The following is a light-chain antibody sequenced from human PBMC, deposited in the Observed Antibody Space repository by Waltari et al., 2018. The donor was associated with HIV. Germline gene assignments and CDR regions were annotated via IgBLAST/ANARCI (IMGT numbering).Light chain of an antibody. CDR2: STN. J-gene: IGLJ3*02. V-gene: IGLV8-61*01. Sequence: QTVVTQEPSFSVSPGGTVTLTCGLSSGSVSTSYYPSWYQQTPGQAPRTLIYSTNTRSSGVPDRFSGSILGNKAALTITGAQADDESDYYCVLYMGSVISVFGGGTKLTVL. CDR3: VLYMGSVISV. CDR1: SGSVSTSYY.